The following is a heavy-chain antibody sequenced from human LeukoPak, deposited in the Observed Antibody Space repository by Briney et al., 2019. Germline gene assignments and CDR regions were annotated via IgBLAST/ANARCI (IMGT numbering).Heavy chain of an antibody. CDR1: GFIFSSYW. CDR3: ARDKEAAVDFWSGYYPL. CDR2: IKRDGSER. D-gene: IGHD3-3*01. V-gene: IGHV3-7*01. J-gene: IGHJ4*02. Sequence: GGSLRLSCAASGFIFSSYWMGWVRQAPGKGLEWVANIKRDGSERYYVDSVKGRFTISRDNAQNSLYLQMNSLRDEDAGVYYCARDKEAAVDFWSGYYPLWGQGTLVTVSS.